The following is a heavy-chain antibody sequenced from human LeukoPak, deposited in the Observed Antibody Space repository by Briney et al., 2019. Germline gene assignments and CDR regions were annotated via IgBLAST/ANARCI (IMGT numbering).Heavy chain of an antibody. J-gene: IGHJ4*02. Sequence: ASVKVSCKASGYIITTYYMHWVRQAPGQGLEWMGVSNPSGVGTNYAQKFQGRATMTRDTSTSTVYMELSSLRSEDTAVYYCAREEYGGYFDYWGQGTLVTVSS. V-gene: IGHV1-46*01. D-gene: IGHD2-21*01. CDR2: SNPSGVGT. CDR1: GYIITTYY. CDR3: AREEYGGYFDY.